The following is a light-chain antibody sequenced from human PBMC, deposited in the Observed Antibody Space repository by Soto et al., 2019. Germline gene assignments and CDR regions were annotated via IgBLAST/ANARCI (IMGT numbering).Light chain of an antibody. CDR2: DAS. J-gene: IGKJ4*02. Sequence: DIQMTQSPSTLSASVGDRVTITCRASQSIRDTLAWYQRKPGKAPKLLIFDASSLESGVPSRFSGSGSGTEFTLTISSLQPDDFAAYYCQHYSSVWAFGRGTKVE. CDR3: QHYSSVWA. V-gene: IGKV1-5*01. CDR1: QSIRDT.